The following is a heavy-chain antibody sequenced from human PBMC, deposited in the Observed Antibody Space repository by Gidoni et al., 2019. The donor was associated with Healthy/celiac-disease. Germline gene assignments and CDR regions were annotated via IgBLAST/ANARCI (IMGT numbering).Heavy chain of an antibody. CDR3: AREENYDFWSDNQKYYFDY. Sequence: QVQLQQWGAGLLKPSETLSLTCAVYGGSFSGYYWSWIRQPPGKGLEWIGEINHSGSTNYNPSLKSRVTISVDTSKNQFSLKLSSVTAADTAVYYCAREENYDFWSDNQKYYFDYWGQGTLVTVSS. D-gene: IGHD3-3*01. J-gene: IGHJ4*02. V-gene: IGHV4-34*01. CDR1: GGSFSGYY. CDR2: INHSGST.